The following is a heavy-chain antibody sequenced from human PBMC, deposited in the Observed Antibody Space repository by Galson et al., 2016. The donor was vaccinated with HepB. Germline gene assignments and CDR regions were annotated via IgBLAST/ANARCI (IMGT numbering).Heavy chain of an antibody. Sequence: SLRLSCAASGFTCSNYFMGWVRQAPAKGLEWVANIKEDGTPGGYVASVRGRFTISRDDTENTLYLQMNSLRPEDTALYYCARWGYNYGMDVWGQGTTVTVSS. D-gene: IGHD3-16*01. CDR2: IKEDGTPG. J-gene: IGHJ6*02. CDR3: ARWGYNYGMDV. V-gene: IGHV3-7*03. CDR1: GFTCSNYF.